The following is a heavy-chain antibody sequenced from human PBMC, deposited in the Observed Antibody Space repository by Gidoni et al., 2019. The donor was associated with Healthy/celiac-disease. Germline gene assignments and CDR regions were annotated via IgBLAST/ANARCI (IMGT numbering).Heavy chain of an antibody. J-gene: IGHJ4*02. V-gene: IGHV3-9*01. Sequence: EVQLVESGGGLVQPGRSLRLSCAASGFTFDDYAMHWVRQAPGKGLEWVSGISWNSGSIGYADSVKGRFTISRDNAKNSLYLQMNSLRAEDTALYYCAKDIYSYGYYYFDYWGQGTLVTVSS. D-gene: IGHD5-18*01. CDR1: GFTFDDYA. CDR2: ISWNSGSI. CDR3: AKDIYSYGYYYFDY.